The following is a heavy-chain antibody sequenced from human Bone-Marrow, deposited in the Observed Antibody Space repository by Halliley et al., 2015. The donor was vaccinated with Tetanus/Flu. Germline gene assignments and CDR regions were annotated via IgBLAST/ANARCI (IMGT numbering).Heavy chain of an antibody. CDR1: DFTFTIYW. D-gene: IGHD2-15*01. CDR3: ATYSGGTFVS. J-gene: IGHJ4*02. Sequence: CAASDFTFTIYWMTWVRQAPGKGLEWVANTNQDGSEKYYVDSVKGRFTISRDNAKNSLYLQMNSLRAEDTAVYYCATYSGGTFVSWGQGSLVTVSS. CDR2: TNQDGSEK. V-gene: IGHV3-7*01.